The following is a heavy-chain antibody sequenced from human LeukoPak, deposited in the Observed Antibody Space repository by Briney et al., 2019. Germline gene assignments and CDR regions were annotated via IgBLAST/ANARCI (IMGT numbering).Heavy chain of an antibody. J-gene: IGHJ4*02. CDR2: INHSGST. Sequence: PSETLSLTCAVYGGSFSGYYWSWIRQPPGKGLEWIGEINHSGSTNYNPSLKSRVTISVDTPKNQFSLKLSSVTAADTAVYYCARAGWLWFGTKTHSSVSAYFDYWGQGTLVTVSS. CDR3: ARAGWLWFGTKTHSSVSAYFDY. V-gene: IGHV4-34*01. D-gene: IGHD3-16*01. CDR1: GGSFSGYY.